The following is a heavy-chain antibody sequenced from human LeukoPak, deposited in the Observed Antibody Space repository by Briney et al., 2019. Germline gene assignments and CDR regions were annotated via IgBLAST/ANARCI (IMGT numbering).Heavy chain of an antibody. J-gene: IGHJ4*02. CDR2: IYYSGST. V-gene: IGHV4-59*01. D-gene: IGHD3-3*01. Sequence: PSETLSLTCTVSGGSISSYYWSWIRHPPGKGLEWIGYIYYSGSTNYNPSLKSRITISTDTPTNQSSLKLSSVTAADTAVYYCARDLRFFDYWGQGTLVTVSS. CDR3: ARDLRFFDY. CDR1: GGSISSYY.